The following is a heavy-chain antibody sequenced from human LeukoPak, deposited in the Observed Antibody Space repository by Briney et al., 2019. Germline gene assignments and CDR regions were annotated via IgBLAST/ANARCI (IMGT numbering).Heavy chain of an antibody. CDR3: ARDSATMIVVIWED. V-gene: IGHV3-23*01. CDR2: ISGSGANT. D-gene: IGHD3-22*01. CDR1: GFTFAYSA. Sequence: PAGSLRLSCAASGFTFAYSAMSWVRQAPGKGLEWVSAISGSGANTSYPDSVQGRFTVSRDNSKNTLYLQMYILAPEDTARYYCARDSATMIVVIWEDWGQGTLVAVSS. J-gene: IGHJ4*02.